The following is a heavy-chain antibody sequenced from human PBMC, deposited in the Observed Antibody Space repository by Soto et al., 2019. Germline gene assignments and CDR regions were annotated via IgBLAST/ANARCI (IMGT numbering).Heavy chain of an antibody. Sequence: QVQLRESGPGLVKPSETLSLTCTVSGGSISSYYWSWIRQPPGKGLEWIGYIYYSGSTNYNPSLKSRVTISVDTSKNQFSLKLSSVTAADTAVYYCARLGARYSSSWYFDYWGQGTLVTVSS. V-gene: IGHV4-59*01. CDR2: IYYSGST. J-gene: IGHJ4*02. D-gene: IGHD6-13*01. CDR1: GGSISSYY. CDR3: ARLGARYSSSWYFDY.